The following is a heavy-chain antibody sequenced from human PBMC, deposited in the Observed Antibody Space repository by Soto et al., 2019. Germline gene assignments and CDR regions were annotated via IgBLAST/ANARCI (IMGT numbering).Heavy chain of an antibody. CDR3: ARDRWELEVDYYYYGMDV. V-gene: IGHV3-53*01. CDR2: IYSGGST. D-gene: IGHD1-26*01. J-gene: IGHJ6*02. Sequence: GGSLRLSCAASGFTVISNYMSWVRQAPGKGLEWVSVIYSGGSTYYADSVKGRFTISRDNSKNTLYLQMNSLRAEDTAVYYRARDRWELEVDYYYYGMDVWGQGTTVTVSS. CDR1: GFTVISNY.